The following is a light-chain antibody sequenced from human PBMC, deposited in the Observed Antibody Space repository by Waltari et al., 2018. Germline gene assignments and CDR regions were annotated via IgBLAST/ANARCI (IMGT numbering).Light chain of an antibody. V-gene: IGLV2-11*01. CDR3: YSYEGTLWV. J-gene: IGLJ3*02. Sequence: HSALPQPRSVSGSPAQSVTVSCTDTSSGVGAYNHVPWFQHHPGKAPRHIFYDVTRRHSGVPDRCSGSKPGNTASLTTSGPQAGDEAHYHGYSYEGTLWVFGGWNKLTFL. CDR1: SSGVGAYNH. CDR2: DVT.